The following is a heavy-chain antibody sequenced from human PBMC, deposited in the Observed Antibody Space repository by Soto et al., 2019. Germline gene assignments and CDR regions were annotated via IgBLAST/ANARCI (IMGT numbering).Heavy chain of an antibody. CDR2: NSGSGGGP. CDR1: GFTFSSYA. Sequence: EVQQLESGGGLVQQGGSLRLSCAASGFTFSSYAMSWVRPAPGTGLEWDSANSGSGGGPYYADSVKGGFTISRDNSKNTLYLEMNRLRGEDTAVYYCAKMGSGEIVAPVNYYYMAVWGKVTAVTV. D-gene: IGHD5-12*01. CDR3: AKMGSGEIVAPVNYYYMAV. V-gene: IGHV3-23*01. J-gene: IGHJ6*03.